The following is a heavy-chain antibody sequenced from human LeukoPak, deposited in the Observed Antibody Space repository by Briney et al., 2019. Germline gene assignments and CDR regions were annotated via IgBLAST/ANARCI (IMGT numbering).Heavy chain of an antibody. D-gene: IGHD2-8*01. CDR3: ARATNGRFDI. CDR2: TISCTSYI. CDR1: GFTFDNYG. J-gene: IGHJ3*02. V-gene: IGHV3-21*01. Sequence: GGSLRLSCAASGFTFDNYGMSWVRQAPGRGLEWVSFTISCTSYISYADSVKGRFTISRDNAKSSLWLQMNSLRAEDTAVYYCARATNGRFDIWGQGTMVTVSS.